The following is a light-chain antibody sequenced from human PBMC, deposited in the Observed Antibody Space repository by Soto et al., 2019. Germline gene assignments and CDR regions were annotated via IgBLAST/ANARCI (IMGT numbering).Light chain of an antibody. Sequence: EIVLTQSPDTLSLSPGERATLSCRASQSVSSSLAWYQQKPGQAPTLLIYDASNRATGIPARFSGSASGTDFTLTISTLEPEDFAVYYCQQRSNWPPEVTFGPGTKVDIK. CDR1: QSVSSS. CDR2: DAS. J-gene: IGKJ3*01. V-gene: IGKV3-11*01. CDR3: QQRSNWPPEVT.